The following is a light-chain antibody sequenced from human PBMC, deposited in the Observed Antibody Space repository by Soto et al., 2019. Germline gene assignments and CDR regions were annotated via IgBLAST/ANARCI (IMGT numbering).Light chain of an antibody. J-gene: IGKJ5*01. CDR3: QQQGGSPIT. V-gene: IGKV3-20*01. Sequence: EMVMTQTPATLSVSPGERCTLPCMASQSVSHKFAWYKQKHGQXPRXXVYGASSRATGIPDRFSGIGSGTDLTLNISRLEPEDFEVYDGQQQGGSPITFGQGTRLEI. CDR1: QSVSHK. CDR2: GAS.